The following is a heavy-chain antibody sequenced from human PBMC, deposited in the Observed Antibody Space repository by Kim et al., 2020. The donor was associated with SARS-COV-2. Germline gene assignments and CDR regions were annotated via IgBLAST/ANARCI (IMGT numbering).Heavy chain of an antibody. Sequence: IYAQKFQGRVTMTEDTSTDTAYMELSSLRSEDTAVYYCATVGRGGNYFDYWGQGTLVTVSS. V-gene: IGHV1-24*01. J-gene: IGHJ4*02. CDR3: ATVGRGGNYFDY. D-gene: IGHD1-26*01.